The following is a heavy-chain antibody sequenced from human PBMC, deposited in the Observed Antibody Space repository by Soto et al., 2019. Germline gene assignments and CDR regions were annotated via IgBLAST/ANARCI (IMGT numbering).Heavy chain of an antibody. D-gene: IGHD1-1*01. CDR2: INPNTGRT. CDR3: ARDTKNNSSFIES. CDR1: GYTFIGYY. J-gene: IGHJ4*02. V-gene: IGHV1-2*02. Sequence: ASVKVSCKASGYTFIGYYMHWVRQAPGQGLEWMGWINPNTGRTNYDQEFQGRVTMTRDTSISTAYMDLTKLRPDDTAVYFCARDTKNNSSFIESWGQGTLVTVSS.